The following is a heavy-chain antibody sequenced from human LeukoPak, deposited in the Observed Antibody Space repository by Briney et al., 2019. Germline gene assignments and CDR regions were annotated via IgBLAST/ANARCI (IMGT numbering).Heavy chain of an antibody. V-gene: IGHV1-46*01. J-gene: IGHJ4*02. Sequence: ASVKVSCKASGYTFTSYYMHWVRQAPGQGLEWMGIINPSGGSTSYAQKFQGRVTMTRDTSISTAYMELSRLRSDDTAVYYCAAMHRQWLVRGFDYWGQGTLVTVSS. CDR3: AAMHRQWLVRGFDY. D-gene: IGHD6-19*01. CDR2: INPSGGST. CDR1: GYTFTSYY.